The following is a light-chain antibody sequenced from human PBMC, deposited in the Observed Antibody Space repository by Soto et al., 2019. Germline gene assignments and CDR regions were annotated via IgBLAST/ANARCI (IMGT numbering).Light chain of an antibody. CDR1: SSNIGAGYE. V-gene: IGLV1-40*01. Sequence: QSVLTQPPSVSEAPGQRVTISCTGSSSNIGAGYEAHWYQQVPGTAPKLLIYENNNRPSGVADRFSGSESGTSASLAITGLQAEDEAEYYCQSYDSSLSGYVFGTGTKLTVL. CDR3: QSYDSSLSGYV. J-gene: IGLJ1*01. CDR2: ENN.